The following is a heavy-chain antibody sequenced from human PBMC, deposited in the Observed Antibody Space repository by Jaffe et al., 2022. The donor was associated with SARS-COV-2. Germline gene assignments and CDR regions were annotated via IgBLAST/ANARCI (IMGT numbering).Heavy chain of an antibody. CDR3: ARVGLGDITMVRGVMRDYYYYYMDV. V-gene: IGHV3-30*04. J-gene: IGHJ6*03. Sequence: QVQLVESGGGVVQPGRSLRLSCAASGFTFSSYAMHWVRQAPGKGLEWVAVISYDGSNKYYADSVKGRFTISRDNSKNTLYLQMNSLRAEDTAVYYCARVGLGDITMVRGVMRDYYYYYMDVWGKGTTVTVSS. CDR1: GFTFSSYA. CDR2: ISYDGSNK. D-gene: IGHD3-10*01.